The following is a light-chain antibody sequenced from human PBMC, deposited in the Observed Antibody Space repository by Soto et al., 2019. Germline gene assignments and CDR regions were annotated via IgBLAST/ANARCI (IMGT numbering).Light chain of an antibody. CDR2: GAS. J-gene: IGKJ5*01. CDR1: QTVNSNY. V-gene: IGKV3-20*01. Sequence: EIVLTQSPGPLSLSPGQTATLSCRASQTVNSNYLAWCQHKPGQAPSLLIYGASRRATGIPARFSGSGSGTDFTLTITRLEPEDFAVYFCQQYSGLPMTFGQGTRLEIK. CDR3: QQYSGLPMT.